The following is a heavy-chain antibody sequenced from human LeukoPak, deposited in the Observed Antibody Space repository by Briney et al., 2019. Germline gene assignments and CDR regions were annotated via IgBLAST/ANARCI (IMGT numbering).Heavy chain of an antibody. CDR1: GFTFINAW. Sequence: GGSLRLSCAASGFTFINAWMSWVRQAPGKVLEWLGHIKSKTDGGTTDYAAPVKGRFTISRDDSKNTLYLQMNSLKTEDSAVYYCTTYLIYCSGGTCYFDYWGQGTLVTVSS. J-gene: IGHJ4*02. CDR3: TTYLIYCSGGTCYFDY. V-gene: IGHV3-15*01. CDR2: IKSKTDGGTT. D-gene: IGHD2-15*01.